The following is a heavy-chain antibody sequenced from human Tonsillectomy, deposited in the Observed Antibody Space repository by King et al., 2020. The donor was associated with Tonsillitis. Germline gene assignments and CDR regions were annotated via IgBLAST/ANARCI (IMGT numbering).Heavy chain of an antibody. V-gene: IGHV3-20*01. D-gene: IGHD4-17*01. J-gene: IGHJ6*02. CDR1: GFTFDDYG. CDR2: INWNGGSK. Sequence: QLVQSGGGVVRPGGSLRLSCAASGFTFDDYGMSWVRQAPGKGLEWVSGINWNGGSKGYAASVKGRFTISRDNAKNSLYLQMNSLRAEDTALYHCARDGPGATRHYYYYAMDVWGQGTTVTVSS. CDR3: ARDGPGATRHYYYYAMDV.